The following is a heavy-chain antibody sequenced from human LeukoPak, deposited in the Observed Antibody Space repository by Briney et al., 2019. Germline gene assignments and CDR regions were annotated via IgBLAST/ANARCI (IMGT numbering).Heavy chain of an antibody. V-gene: IGHV3-7*01. CDR3: TRLGGSYYTY. Sequence: GGSLRLSCAASGFTFSSYSMSWVRQAPGKGLEWVANIMQDGGEKYYVDSVKGRFTISRDNAKNSLFLQMNSLRAEDTAVYYCTRLGGSYYTYWGQGTLVTVSS. CDR2: IMQDGGEK. CDR1: GFTFSSYS. D-gene: IGHD1-26*01. J-gene: IGHJ4*02.